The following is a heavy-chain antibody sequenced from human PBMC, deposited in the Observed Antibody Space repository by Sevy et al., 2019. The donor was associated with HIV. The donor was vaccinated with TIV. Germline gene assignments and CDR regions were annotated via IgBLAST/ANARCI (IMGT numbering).Heavy chain of an antibody. V-gene: IGHV1-24*01. CDR3: ATTKDYYESSGYPFDY. CDR1: GRTLTQLS. D-gene: IGHD5-12*01. CDR2: LDPEDDEK. Sequence: ASVKVSCKVSGRTLTQLSIHWVRQAPGKGLEWMGTLDPEDDEKIYAQKFQGRVTMTEDTSTDTAYMELSRLRSEDTAVYYCATTKDYYESSGYPFDYWGQGTLVTVSS. J-gene: IGHJ4*02.